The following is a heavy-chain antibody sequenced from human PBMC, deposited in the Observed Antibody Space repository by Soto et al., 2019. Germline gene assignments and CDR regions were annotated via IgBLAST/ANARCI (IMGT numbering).Heavy chain of an antibody. CDR3: ARGNWNYYYGFDV. J-gene: IGHJ6*02. Sequence: GGALRVSSADSEFTFDDYYMTWVRQTLGKGPEWVDNIKPDGSEQYYVDSVKGRFTISRDNANHSLYLQMNNLRAEDTAVYFCARGNWNYYYGFDVWGQGTTVPVSS. CDR1: EFTFDDYY. D-gene: IGHD1-20*01. V-gene: IGHV3-7*01. CDR2: IKPDGSEQ.